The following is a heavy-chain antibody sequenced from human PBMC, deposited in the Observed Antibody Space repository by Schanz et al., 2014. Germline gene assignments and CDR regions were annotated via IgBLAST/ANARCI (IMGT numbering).Heavy chain of an antibody. CDR1: GYSFSTYA. D-gene: IGHD6-13*01. CDR2: INTYNGDT. J-gene: IGHJ4*02. V-gene: IGHV1-18*01. CDR3: AIAYSSSWYFFDY. Sequence: QVHLVQSESELKNPGASVKVSCKTSGYSFSTYAMNWVRQAPGQGLEWMGWINTYNGDTAYAQNMQGRVSMTTETAASTAYMELISLRSDDTAVYYCAIAYSSSWYFFDYWGQGTLATVSS.